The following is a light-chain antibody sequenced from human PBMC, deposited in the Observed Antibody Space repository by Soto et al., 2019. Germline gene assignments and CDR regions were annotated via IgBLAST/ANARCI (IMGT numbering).Light chain of an antibody. Sequence: EIVLTQSPDTLSLSPGERTTLSCRASQSVSSYLAWYKQKPGQAPRLLIYDASNRATGIPARFSGSGSGTDFTLSISSLEPEDLAVYYCQQRSNWPPYTFGQGTKLEIK. J-gene: IGKJ2*01. V-gene: IGKV3-11*01. CDR1: QSVSSY. CDR3: QQRSNWPPYT. CDR2: DAS.